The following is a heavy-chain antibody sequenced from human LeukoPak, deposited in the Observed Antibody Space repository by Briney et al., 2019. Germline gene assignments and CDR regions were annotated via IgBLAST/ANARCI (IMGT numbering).Heavy chain of an antibody. J-gene: IGHJ4*02. CDR1: GYSFTTYW. CDR3: ARLRGGDRGSIDY. Sequence: GESLKISCEGSGYSFTTYWIGWVCQMPGKGLEWMGIIYPGDSDTRYSPSFQGQVTISADKSLSTAYLQWSSLKASDTAMYYCARLRGGDRGSIDYWGQGTLVTVSS. D-gene: IGHD2-21*01. V-gene: IGHV5-51*01. CDR2: IYPGDSDT.